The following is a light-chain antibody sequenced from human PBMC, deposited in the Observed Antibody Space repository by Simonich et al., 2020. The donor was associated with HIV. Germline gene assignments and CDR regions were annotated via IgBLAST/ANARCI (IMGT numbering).Light chain of an antibody. J-gene: IGLJ2*01. CDR3: SSYTSSSTLV. CDR1: SSDVGGYNY. Sequence: QSALTQPASVSWSPGQSITISCTGTSSDVGGYNYVSWYQQHPGKAPKLMIYDVSKRPSGVSNRLSGSKAGNTASLTISGLQAEDEADDYCSSYTSSSTLVFGGGTKLTVL. V-gene: IGLV2-14*01. CDR2: DVS.